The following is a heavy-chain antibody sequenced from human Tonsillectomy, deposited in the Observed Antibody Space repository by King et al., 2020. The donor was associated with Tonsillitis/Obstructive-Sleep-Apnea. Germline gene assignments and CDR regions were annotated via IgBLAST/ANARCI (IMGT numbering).Heavy chain of an antibody. D-gene: IGHD5-24*01. J-gene: IGHJ6*03. Sequence: VQLVESGGGLVQPGGSLRLSCAASGFSVSSNHMDWVRQAPGKGLEWVSLIYRGGSTKYADFVEGRFTISRDTSTNTLYLQMNSLRAEDTAVYYCAGVSTSDYYYKDVWGKGTTVTVSS. V-gene: IGHV3-66*01. CDR1: GFSVSSNH. CDR3: AGVSTSDYYYKDV. CDR2: IYRGGST.